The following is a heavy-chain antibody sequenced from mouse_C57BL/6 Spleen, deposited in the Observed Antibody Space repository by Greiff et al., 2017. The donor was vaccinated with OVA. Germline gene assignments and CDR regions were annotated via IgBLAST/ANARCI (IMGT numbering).Heavy chain of an antibody. D-gene: IGHD2-2*01. V-gene: IGHV1-64*01. Sequence: QVQLKQPGAELVKPGASVKLSCKASGYTFTSYWMHWVKQRPGQGLEWIGMIHPNSGSTNYNEKFKSKATLTVDKSSSTAYMQLSSLTSEDSAVYYGARVIYYGYDDGPPCADWGKGTLVTVSA. CDR3: ARVIYYGYDDGPPCAD. J-gene: IGHJ3*01. CDR2: IHPNSGST. CDR1: GYTFTSYW.